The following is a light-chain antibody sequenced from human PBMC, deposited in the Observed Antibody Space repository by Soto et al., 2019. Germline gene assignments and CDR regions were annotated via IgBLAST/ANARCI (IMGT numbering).Light chain of an antibody. Sequence: DIQMTQSPSTLSASVGDRVTITCRASQSISTWLAWYQQKPGKAPNILIDKASTLESGIPSRFSGSASGTDFTLTISCLQPDEFATYYCQQYSVYSWTFGQGTKVEIK. CDR1: QSISTW. CDR2: KAS. J-gene: IGKJ1*01. CDR3: QQYSVYSWT. V-gene: IGKV1-5*03.